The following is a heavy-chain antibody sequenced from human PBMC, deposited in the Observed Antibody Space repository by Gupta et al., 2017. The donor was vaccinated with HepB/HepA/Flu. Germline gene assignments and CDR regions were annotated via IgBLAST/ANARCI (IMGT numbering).Heavy chain of an antibody. CDR3: ARDLSLGTTFPWFDS. Sequence: QVKMVASGGGVVQPGRSLGLSCAVSGFSLGGYGMHWVCQTPGKGLEWVAVISFDGSETYYADSVKGRFTISRSNSMNTLYLQMNDLRAEDTALYYCARDLSLGTTFPWFDSWGQGTLVTVS. J-gene: IGHJ5*01. V-gene: IGHV3-33*01. CDR1: GFSLGGYG. CDR2: ISFDGSET. D-gene: IGHD1-7*01.